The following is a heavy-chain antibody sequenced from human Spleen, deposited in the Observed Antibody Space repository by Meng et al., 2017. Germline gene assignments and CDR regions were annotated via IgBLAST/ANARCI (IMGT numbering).Heavy chain of an antibody. CDR1: GFTFSTYW. V-gene: IGHV3-23*01. Sequence: GGSLRLSCAASGFTFSTYWMSWVRQAPGKGLEWVSAISGSGGSTYYADSVKGRFTISRDNSKNTLFLQMNSLRGDDTAVYYCARGPEYYYDSSGTYDYWGQGTLVTVSS. J-gene: IGHJ4*02. CDR2: ISGSGGST. D-gene: IGHD3-22*01. CDR3: ARGPEYYYDSSGTYDY.